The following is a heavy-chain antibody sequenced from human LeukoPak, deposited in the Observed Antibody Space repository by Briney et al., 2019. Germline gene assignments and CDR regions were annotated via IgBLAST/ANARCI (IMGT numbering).Heavy chain of an antibody. D-gene: IGHD1-26*01. CDR3: ARKGRVGATMSWFDP. CDR2: MNPNSGNT. Sequence: ASVKVSCKASGYTFTTYDINWVRQATGQGLEWMGWMNPNSGNTGYAQKFQGRVTMTRNTSISTAYMELSSLRSDDTAVYYCARKGRVGATMSWFDPWGQGTLVTVSS. V-gene: IGHV1-8*01. J-gene: IGHJ5*02. CDR1: GYTFTTYD.